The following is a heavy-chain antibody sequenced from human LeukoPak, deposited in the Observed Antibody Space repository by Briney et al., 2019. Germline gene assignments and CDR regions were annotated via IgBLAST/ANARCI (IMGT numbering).Heavy chain of an antibody. J-gene: IGHJ5*02. Sequence: ASVKVSCKASGYTLTAYYVYWVRQAPGQGLEWMGRINPNSGGTDYAQNFQGRVTMTRDTSISTAYMELSRLRSDDTAVYYCARGYCSGGTCYLVENWLDPWGQGTLVTVSS. V-gene: IGHV1-2*06. CDR1: GYTLTAYY. CDR3: ARGYCSGGTCYLVENWLDP. D-gene: IGHD2-15*01. CDR2: INPNSGGT.